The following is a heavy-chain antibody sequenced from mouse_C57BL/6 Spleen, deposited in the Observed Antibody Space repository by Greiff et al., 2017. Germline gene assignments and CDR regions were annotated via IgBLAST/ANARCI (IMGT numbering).Heavy chain of an antibody. V-gene: IGHV1-53*01. J-gene: IGHJ3*01. CDR3: ARSRRYDGYPDWFAY. CDR1: GYTFTSYW. Sequence: VQLQQPGTELVKPGASVKLSCKASGYTFTSYWMHWVKQRPGQGLEWIGNINPSNGGTNYNEKFKSKATLTVDKSSSTAYMQLSSLTSEDSAVYDCARSRRYDGYPDWFAYWGQGTLVTVSA. D-gene: IGHD2-3*01. CDR2: INPSNGGT.